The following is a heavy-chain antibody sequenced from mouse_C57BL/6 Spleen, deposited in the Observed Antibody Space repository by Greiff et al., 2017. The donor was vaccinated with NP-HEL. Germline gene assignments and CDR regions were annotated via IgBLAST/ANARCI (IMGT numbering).Heavy chain of an antibody. Sequence: QVQLQQPGTELVKPGASVKLSCKASGFTFTSYWMHWVKQRPGQGLEWIGNINPSNGGTNYNEKFKSKATLTVDKSSSTAYMQLSSLTSEDSAVYYCARSPVTTVVAHYFDYWGQGTTLTVSS. CDR2: INPSNGGT. CDR1: GFTFTSYW. D-gene: IGHD1-1*01. CDR3: ARSPVTTVVAHYFDY. J-gene: IGHJ2*01. V-gene: IGHV1-53*01.